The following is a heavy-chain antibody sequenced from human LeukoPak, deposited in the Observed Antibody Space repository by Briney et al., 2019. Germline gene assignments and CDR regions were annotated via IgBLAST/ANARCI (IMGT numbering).Heavy chain of an antibody. V-gene: IGHV3-23*01. Sequence: GGSLRLSCAASGFTFSTYAMSWVRQAPGKGLEWVSATSGSGGSTYYADSVKGRFTISRDNSENTLYLQMDSLRAEDTAVYYCAKNGYDSSGYLYFDYWGQGTLVTVSS. D-gene: IGHD3-22*01. CDR2: TSGSGGST. CDR3: AKNGYDSSGYLYFDY. CDR1: GFTFSTYA. J-gene: IGHJ4*02.